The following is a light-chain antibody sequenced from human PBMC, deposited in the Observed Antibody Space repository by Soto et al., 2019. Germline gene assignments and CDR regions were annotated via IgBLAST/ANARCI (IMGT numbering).Light chain of an antibody. CDR1: SSDVGGYNY. Sequence: QSVLTQPASVSGSPGQSITISCTGTSSDVGGYNYVSWYQQHPGKAPKLMIYDVSNRPLGVSNRFSGSKSGNTASLTISGLQAEDEADYYCSSYTSSSTWVFGGGTQLTVL. CDR3: SSYTSSSTWV. J-gene: IGLJ3*02. V-gene: IGLV2-14*01. CDR2: DVS.